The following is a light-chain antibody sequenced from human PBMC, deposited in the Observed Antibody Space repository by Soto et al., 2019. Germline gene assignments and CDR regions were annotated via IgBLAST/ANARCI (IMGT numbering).Light chain of an antibody. CDR2: QVT. CDR1: SSDIGGYYY. V-gene: IGLV2-14*01. J-gene: IGLJ1*01. Sequence: QSVLTQPASVSGSPGQSITISCTGTSSDIGGYYYVSWYQHHPGKAPKLMIYQVTNRPSGVSHRFSGSKSGNTASLTISGLQAEDEAEYYCSSYTGSSTLYVFGTGTKVTVL. CDR3: SSYTGSSTLYV.